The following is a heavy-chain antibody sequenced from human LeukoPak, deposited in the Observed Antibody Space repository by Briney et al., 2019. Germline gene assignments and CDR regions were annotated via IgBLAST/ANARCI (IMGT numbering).Heavy chain of an antibody. CDR2: TYYRSRWIN. J-gene: IGHJ6*02. CDR3: ARAGDKLGHYYYYGMDV. D-gene: IGHD4-23*01. V-gene: IGHV6-1*01. CDR1: GDSVSSNSAA. Sequence: SPTLSLTCAISGDSVSSNSAAWNWIRQSPSRGLEWLGRTYYRSRWINDYAESVKSRITLNRDASKNQCSLQLNSVTPEDTAVYYCARAGDKLGHYYYYGMDVWGQGATVTVSS.